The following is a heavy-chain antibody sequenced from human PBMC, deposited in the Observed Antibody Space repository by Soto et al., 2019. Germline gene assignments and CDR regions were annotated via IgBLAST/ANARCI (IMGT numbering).Heavy chain of an antibody. D-gene: IGHD6-13*01. V-gene: IGHV5-51*01. CDR3: ARTAAAGKYYYGMDV. J-gene: IGHJ6*02. CDR2: IYPGDSDT. Sequence: GESLKISCKGSGYTFTSYWIGWVRQMPGKGLECMGIIYPGDSDTRYSPSFQGQVTISADKSISTAYLQWSSLKASDTAMYYCARTAAAGKYYYGMDVWGQGTTVTVSS. CDR1: GYTFTSYW.